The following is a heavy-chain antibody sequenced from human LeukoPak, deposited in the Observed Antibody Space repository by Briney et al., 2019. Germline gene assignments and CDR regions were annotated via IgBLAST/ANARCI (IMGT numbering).Heavy chain of an antibody. V-gene: IGHV5-51*01. CDR3: ARLPYCSSTSCYVHAFDI. CDR1: GYSFTGYW. CDR2: IYPGASDT. J-gene: IGHJ3*02. Sequence: GESLKISCKGSGYSFTGYWIGWVRQMPGKGLEWMGIIYPGASDTRYSPSFQGQVTISADKSISTAYLQWSSLKASDTAMYYCARLPYCSSTSCYVHAFDIWGQGTMVTVSS. D-gene: IGHD2-2*01.